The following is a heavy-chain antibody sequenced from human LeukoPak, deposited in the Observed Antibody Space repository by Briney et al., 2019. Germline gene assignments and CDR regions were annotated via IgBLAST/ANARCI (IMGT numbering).Heavy chain of an antibody. J-gene: IGHJ4*02. D-gene: IGHD3-10*01. V-gene: IGHV1-46*01. Sequence: ASVKVSCKASGYTFTSYYLHWVRQAPGQGLEWMGLVNPSSGSTTYAQKFQDRVTMTRDTSTSTVYMELTSLRSEDTAVYYCARGPPYGSGSTEVYWGQGALVTVSS. CDR2: VNPSSGST. CDR1: GYTFTSYY. CDR3: ARGPPYGSGSTEVY.